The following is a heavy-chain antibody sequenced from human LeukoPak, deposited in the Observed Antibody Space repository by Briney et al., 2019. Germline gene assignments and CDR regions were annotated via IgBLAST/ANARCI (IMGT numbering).Heavy chain of an antibody. J-gene: IGHJ4*02. CDR1: GFSFNTYG. V-gene: IGHV3-30*02. CDR3: ARGPGDYVREPSFDY. D-gene: IGHD4-17*01. CDR2: IRNDGSKK. Sequence: PGGSLRLSCVASGFSFNTYGMHWVRQAPGKGPEWVAFIRNDGSKKFYADALKGRFTISRDNSKNTLYLQVNSLRLDDTAVYYCARGPGDYVREPSFDYWGQGTLVTVSS.